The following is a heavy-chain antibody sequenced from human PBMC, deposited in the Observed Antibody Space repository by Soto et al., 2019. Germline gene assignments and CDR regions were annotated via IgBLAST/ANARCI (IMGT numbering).Heavy chain of an antibody. D-gene: IGHD2-15*01. J-gene: IGHJ4*02. CDR3: ARRHSGGFFRFVDS. Sequence: VQLVQSGTEVKKPGSSVKVSCKASGGSLSTNPISWVRQAPGQGLEWMGGTGSGTGPGNHAQKFQGRLTVTADKSTSTVYMELTNISSEETSVYYCARRHSGGFFRFVDSWGQGTLVTVSS. CDR1: GGSLSTNP. CDR2: TGSGTGPG. V-gene: IGHV1-69*06.